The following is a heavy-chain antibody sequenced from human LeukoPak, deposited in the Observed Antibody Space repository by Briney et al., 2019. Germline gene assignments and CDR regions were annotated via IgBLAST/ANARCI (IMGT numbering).Heavy chain of an antibody. CDR3: ARVSCGGDCNNLLWYFDL. CDR1: GFTFSSYE. CDR2: ISSSSSTI. Sequence: GGSLRLSCAASGFTFSSYEMNWVRQAPGKGLEWVSYISSSSSTIHYADSVKGRFTISRDNAKNSLYLQMNSLRDEDTAVYYCARVSCGGDCNNLLWYFDLWGRGTLVTVSS. D-gene: IGHD2-21*02. V-gene: IGHV3-48*02. J-gene: IGHJ2*01.